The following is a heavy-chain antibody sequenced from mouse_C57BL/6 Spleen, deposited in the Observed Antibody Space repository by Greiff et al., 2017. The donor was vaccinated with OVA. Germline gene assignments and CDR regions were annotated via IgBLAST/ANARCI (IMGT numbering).Heavy chain of an antibody. CDR3: TRLYAMDY. V-gene: IGHV6-6*01. CDR2: IRNKANNHAT. Sequence: EVKLLQSGAGLVQPGGSMKLSCAASGFTFSDAWMDWVRQTPEQGLEWVGEIRNKANNHATYYAESVKGRFTISRDDSKSSVYLQMNSFRAEDTGMYYCTRLYAMDYWGQGTSVTVSS. CDR1: GFTFSDAW. J-gene: IGHJ4*01.